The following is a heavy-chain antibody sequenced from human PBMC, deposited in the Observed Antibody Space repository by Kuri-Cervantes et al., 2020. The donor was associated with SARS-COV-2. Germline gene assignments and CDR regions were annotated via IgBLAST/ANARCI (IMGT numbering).Heavy chain of an antibody. Sequence: LRLSCTVSGGSISSRDHYWSWIRQPPGKGLEWIGYIYYSGSTSYNASLKSRVTISADSSKNQFSLELSSVTAADTAVYYCAREGLLVLPLTSGYITTRGYYFDYWGQGALVTVSS. CDR2: IYYSGST. CDR3: AREGLLVLPLTSGYITTRGYYFDY. CDR1: GGSISSRDHY. D-gene: IGHD6-13*01. V-gene: IGHV4-30-4*08. J-gene: IGHJ4*02.